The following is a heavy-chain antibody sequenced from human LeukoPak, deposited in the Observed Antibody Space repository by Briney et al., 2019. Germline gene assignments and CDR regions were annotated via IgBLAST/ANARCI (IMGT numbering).Heavy chain of an antibody. CDR2: ICADNGNT. Sequence: ASVKDSFMAPLYTFITYGISWVRPAPGQGRAWMGRICADNGNTHYSQKLQGRVTMTTDTSTSTAYMELRSMRSGDRAVYYCAREAPSITMVRGANPISIYYCYYYMDVWGKGTTVTVSS. CDR3: AREAPSITMVRGANPISIYYCYYYMDV. J-gene: IGHJ6*03. V-gene: IGHV1-18*01. CDR1: LYTFITYG. D-gene: IGHD3-10*01.